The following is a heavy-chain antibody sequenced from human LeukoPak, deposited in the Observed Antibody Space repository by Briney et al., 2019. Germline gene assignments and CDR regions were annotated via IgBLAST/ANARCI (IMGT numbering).Heavy chain of an antibody. CDR2: IIPIFGTA. V-gene: IGHV1-69*05. CDR3: ARAKGTRTNAFDI. CDR1: LGTFSSYA. Sequence: ASVKVSCKPSLGTFSSYAICWVRQAPAQGLEWMGGIIPIFGTANYTQKFQGKVTITTDESTSTAYMELSRLRSEDTAVYVCARAKGTRTNAFDIWGQGTMVTVSS. J-gene: IGHJ3*02. D-gene: IGHD1/OR15-1a*01.